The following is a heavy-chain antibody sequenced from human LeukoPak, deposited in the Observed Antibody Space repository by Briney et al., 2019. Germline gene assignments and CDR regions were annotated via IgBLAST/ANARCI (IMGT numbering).Heavy chain of an antibody. V-gene: IGHV1-2*02. Sequence: ASVKVSCKASGYTFTGYYMHWVRQAPGQGLEWMGWINPNSGGTNYAQKFQGRVTMTRDTSISTAYMELSRLRSDDTAVYYCAREGGSSGYYQNLDYWAQGTLVTVSS. CDR1: GYTFTGYY. D-gene: IGHD3-22*01. CDR2: INPNSGGT. J-gene: IGHJ4*02. CDR3: AREGGSSGYYQNLDY.